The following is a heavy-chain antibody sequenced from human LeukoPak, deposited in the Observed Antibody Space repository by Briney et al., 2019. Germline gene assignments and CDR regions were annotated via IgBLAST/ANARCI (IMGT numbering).Heavy chain of an antibody. D-gene: IGHD3-3*01. CDR1: GYTFSSDY. CDR3: ARTAQADFWSGYYTFSRYYYYYYMDV. CDR2: IISNSSST. Sequence: QSAETLRLTCTVSGYTFSSDYISCLIQDPPKKLQEGSGIISNSSSTYYTHSVKSRFTISRDNAKNSLYLQMNSLTAEDTAVYYCARTAQADFWSGYYTFSRYYYYYYMDVWGKGTTVTVSS. J-gene: IGHJ6*03. V-gene: IGHV3-48*04.